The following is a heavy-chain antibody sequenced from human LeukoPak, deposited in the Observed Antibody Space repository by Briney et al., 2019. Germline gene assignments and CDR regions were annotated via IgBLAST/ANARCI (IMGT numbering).Heavy chain of an antibody. CDR2: IYSRGTT. CDR1: GGSISSYY. Sequence: SETLSLTCTVSGGSISSYYWSWIRQPPGKGLEWIGCIYSRGTTNYNPSLKSRVTILLDTSKNQFSLKLSSVTAADTAVYYCARAGGYCSGGSCYPLWGQGTLVTVSS. D-gene: IGHD2-15*01. CDR3: ARAGGYCSGGSCYPL. V-gene: IGHV4-59*08. J-gene: IGHJ4*02.